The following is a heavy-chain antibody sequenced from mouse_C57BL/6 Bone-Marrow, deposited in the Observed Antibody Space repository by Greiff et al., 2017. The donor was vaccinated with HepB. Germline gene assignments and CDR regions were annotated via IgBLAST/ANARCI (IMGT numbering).Heavy chain of an antibody. CDR3: AREGITTVVATDY. J-gene: IGHJ2*01. Sequence: VQLQQPGAELVKPGASVKLSCKASGYTFTSYWMHWVKQRPGQGLEWIGMIHPNSGSTNYNEKFKSKATLTVDKSSSTAYMQLSSLTSEDSAVYDCAREGITTVVATDYWGQGTTLTVSS. V-gene: IGHV1-64*01. CDR2: IHPNSGST. CDR1: GYTFTSYW. D-gene: IGHD1-1*01.